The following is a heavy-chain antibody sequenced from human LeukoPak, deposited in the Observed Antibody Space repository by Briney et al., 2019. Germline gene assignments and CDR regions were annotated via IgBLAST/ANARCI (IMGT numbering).Heavy chain of an antibody. Sequence: PGGSLRLSCAASGVTFSSYAMHWVRQAPGKGLEWVAVISYDGSNKYYADSVKGRFTISRDNSKNTLYLQMNSLRAEDTAVYYCARDAFEQQQGFDYWGQGTLVTVSS. V-gene: IGHV3-30-3*01. CDR3: ARDAFEQQQGFDY. CDR1: GVTFSSYA. D-gene: IGHD6-13*01. J-gene: IGHJ4*02. CDR2: ISYDGSNK.